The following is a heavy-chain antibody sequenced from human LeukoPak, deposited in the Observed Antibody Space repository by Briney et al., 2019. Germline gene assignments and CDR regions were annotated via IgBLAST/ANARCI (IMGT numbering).Heavy chain of an antibody. CDR3: VTPLRGSAFDI. D-gene: IGHD3-16*01. Sequence: GGSLRLSCAASGFTFSNYAMSWVRQAPGKGLEWVSAISGSGGSTYYADSVKGRFTISRDNSKNTLYLQMNSLRAEDTAVYYCVTPLRGSAFDIWGQGTMVTVSS. CDR1: GFTFSNYA. CDR2: ISGSGGST. V-gene: IGHV3-23*01. J-gene: IGHJ3*02.